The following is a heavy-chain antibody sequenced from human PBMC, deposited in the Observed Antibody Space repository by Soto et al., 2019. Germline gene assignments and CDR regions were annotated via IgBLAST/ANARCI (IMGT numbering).Heavy chain of an antibody. CDR3: ARTGWPQSSYYFDY. D-gene: IGHD3-16*01. Sequence: GSLRLSCAASGFRFSLFWMSWVRQTPGKGLEWVANINEDGSEKFFADSVKGRFTISRDNAKNSLSLQMNSLTADDTAVYYCARTGWPQSSYYFDYWGQGTLVTVSS. CDR1: GFRFSLFW. V-gene: IGHV3-7*03. J-gene: IGHJ4*02. CDR2: INEDGSEK.